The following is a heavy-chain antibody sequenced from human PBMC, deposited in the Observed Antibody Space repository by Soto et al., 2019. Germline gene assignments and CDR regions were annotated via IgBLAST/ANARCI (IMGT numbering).Heavy chain of an antibody. CDR2: ISGSGSTI. Sequence: GGSLRLSCAASGFTFSGYEMNWVRQAPGKGLEWVSYISGSGSTIYYADSVKGRFTISRDNAKDSLYLQMNSLSTDDTAFYYCAKTEYYDRRDVGYHWGQGILVTVYS. J-gene: IGHJ5*02. CDR1: GFTFSGYE. CDR3: AKTEYYDRRDVGYH. V-gene: IGHV3-48*03. D-gene: IGHD3-16*01.